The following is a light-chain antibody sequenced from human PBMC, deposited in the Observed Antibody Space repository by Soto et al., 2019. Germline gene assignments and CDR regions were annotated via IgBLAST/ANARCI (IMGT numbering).Light chain of an antibody. Sequence: QSALTQPPSVSGAPGQTVTISCTGNNSNIGAGYDVHWYQQFPGGAPKLLIYRNTYRPSGVPERFSGSKSVTSASLAISGLQPTDEGDYYCQSHDVSLNSRVFGGGTKLTVL. CDR1: NSNIGAGYD. J-gene: IGLJ3*02. V-gene: IGLV1-40*01. CDR2: RNT. CDR3: QSHDVSLNSRV.